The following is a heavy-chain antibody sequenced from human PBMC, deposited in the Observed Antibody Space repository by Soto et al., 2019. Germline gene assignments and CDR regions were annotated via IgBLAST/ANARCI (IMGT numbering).Heavy chain of an antibody. V-gene: IGHV3-66*01. J-gene: IGHJ3*02. CDR2: IYSGGSM. CDR1: GFTVSSNY. CDR3: ARDPGIWAFDI. Sequence: PGGSLRLSCAASGFTVSSNYMSWVRQAPGKGLEWVSVIYSGGSMYYGDSVKGRFTISRDNSKNTLFLQMNSLRAEDTAVYYCARDPGIWAFDIWGQGTLVTVS.